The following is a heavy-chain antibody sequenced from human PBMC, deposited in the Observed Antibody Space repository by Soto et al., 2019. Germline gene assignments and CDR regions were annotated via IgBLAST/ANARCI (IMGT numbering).Heavy chain of an antibody. V-gene: IGHV3-21*01. CDR3: ARVGYSSSWYHYYYYYGMDV. Sequence: GGSLRLSCAASGSTFSSYSMNWVRQAPGKGLEWVSSISSSSSYIYYADSVKGRFTISRDNAKNSLYLQMNSLRAEDTAVYYCARVGYSSSWYHYYYYYGMDVWGQGTTVTVS. CDR1: GSTFSSYS. D-gene: IGHD6-13*01. CDR2: ISSSSSYI. J-gene: IGHJ6*02.